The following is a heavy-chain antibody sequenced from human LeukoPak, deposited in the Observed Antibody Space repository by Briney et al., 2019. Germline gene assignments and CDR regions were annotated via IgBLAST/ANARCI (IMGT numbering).Heavy chain of an antibody. CDR3: ATAYLWFGELIDY. V-gene: IGHV1-24*01. CDR2: FDPEDGET. Sequence: ASVKVSCKVSGYTLTELSMHWVRQVPGKGLEWMGGFDPEDGETIYAQKFQGRVTMTEDTSTDTAYMELSSLRSEDTAVYYCATAYLWFGELIDYWGQGTLVTVSS. J-gene: IGHJ4*02. CDR1: GYTLTELS. D-gene: IGHD3-10*01.